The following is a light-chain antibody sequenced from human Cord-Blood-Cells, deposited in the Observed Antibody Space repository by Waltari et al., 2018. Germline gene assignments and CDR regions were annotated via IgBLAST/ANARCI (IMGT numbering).Light chain of an antibody. V-gene: IGKV3-11*01. CDR2: DAS. J-gene: IGKJ5*01. CDR1: QSVSSY. Sequence: EIVLTQSPATLSLSPGERATLSCRASQSVSSYLAWYQQKPGQAPRLLIYDASNRATGIPARFSGSGSVTDFTLTISRLEPEDFAVYYCQQRSNWPPITFGQGTRRQIK. CDR3: QQRSNWPPIT.